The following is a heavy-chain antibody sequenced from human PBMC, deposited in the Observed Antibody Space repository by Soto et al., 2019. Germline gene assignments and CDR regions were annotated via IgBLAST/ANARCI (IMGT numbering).Heavy chain of an antibody. Sequence: QVQLVQSGAEVKKPGASVKVSCKASGYTFTSYGISWVRQAPGQGLGWMGRISAYNGNTNYAQKLQGRDTMTTDTSTSTADMERRSLRSDDTAVYYCARVVGALGHWFDPWGQGTLVTVSS. CDR2: ISAYNGNT. J-gene: IGHJ5*02. CDR3: ARVVGALGHWFDP. V-gene: IGHV1-18*01. CDR1: GYTFTSYG. D-gene: IGHD1-26*01.